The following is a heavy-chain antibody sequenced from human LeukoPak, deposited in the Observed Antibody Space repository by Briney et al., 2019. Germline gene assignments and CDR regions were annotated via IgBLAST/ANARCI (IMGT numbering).Heavy chain of an antibody. Sequence: PGGSLRLSCAASGFTVGSNYMNWVRQAPGKGLEWVSGIGAGGTFTYYADSVKGRFTVSRDNSKNTLYLQMNTLRAEDTAVYYCAKDEDARPMYFQDWGQGTLVTVSS. J-gene: IGHJ1*01. V-gene: IGHV3-23*01. CDR1: GFTVGSNY. CDR3: AKDEDARPMYFQD. D-gene: IGHD3-10*02. CDR2: IGAGGTFT.